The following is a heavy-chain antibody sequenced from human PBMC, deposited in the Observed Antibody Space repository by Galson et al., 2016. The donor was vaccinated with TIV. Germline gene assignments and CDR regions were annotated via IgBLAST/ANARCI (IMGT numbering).Heavy chain of an antibody. Sequence: ETLSLTCTVSGGSISSYHWTWIRQPPGKGLEWIGYIYYTGSTIYNPSLKSRVTISLDTSKTHFSLKLTSVTAADTAVYYCARDSVTYPRTLEYWGQGTLVTVSS. CDR1: GGSISSYH. D-gene: IGHD2-21*02. V-gene: IGHV4-59*01. CDR3: ARDSVTYPRTLEY. J-gene: IGHJ4*02. CDR2: IYYTGST.